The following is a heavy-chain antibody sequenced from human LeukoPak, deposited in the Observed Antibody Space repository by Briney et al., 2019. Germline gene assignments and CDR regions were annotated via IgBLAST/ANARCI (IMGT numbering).Heavy chain of an antibody. J-gene: IGHJ4*02. V-gene: IGHV1-58*02. CDR3: AADELQWLH. D-gene: IGHD6-19*01. CDR2: IVVGSGSA. Sequence: SVKVSCKASGFSFPNSAIQWVRQARGQRLEWIGWIVVGSGSANYAQKFQERVTITRDMSTSTAYMELGSLRSEDTAVYYCAADELQWLHWGQGTLVTVSS. CDR1: GFSFPNSA.